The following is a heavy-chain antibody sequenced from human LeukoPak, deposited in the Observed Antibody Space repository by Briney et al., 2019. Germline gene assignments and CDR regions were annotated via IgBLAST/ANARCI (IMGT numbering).Heavy chain of an antibody. V-gene: IGHV3-21*01. CDR1: GFTFSSYS. CDR3: ARDMDYPVAYYYYYMDV. Sequence: PGGSLRLSCAASGFTFSSYSMNWVRQAPGKGLEWVSSISSSSSYIYYADSLKGRFTISRDNAKNSLYLQMNSLRAEDTAVYYCARDMDYPVAYYYYYMDVWGKGTTVTVSS. D-gene: IGHD3/OR15-3a*01. CDR2: ISSSSSYI. J-gene: IGHJ6*03.